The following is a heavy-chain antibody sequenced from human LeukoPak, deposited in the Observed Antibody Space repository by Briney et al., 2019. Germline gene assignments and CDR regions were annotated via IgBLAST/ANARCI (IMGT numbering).Heavy chain of an antibody. J-gene: IGHJ5*02. Sequence: TGGSLRLSCAGSGFTFSSYSMNWVRQAPGKGLEWVSFISTSGRTIYYADSVKGRFTISRDNAKNSLYLQMNSLRDEDTAVYSCAREINNFFDLWGQGTLVTVSS. CDR2: ISTSGRTI. CDR3: AREINNFFDL. V-gene: IGHV3-48*02. CDR1: GFTFSSYS.